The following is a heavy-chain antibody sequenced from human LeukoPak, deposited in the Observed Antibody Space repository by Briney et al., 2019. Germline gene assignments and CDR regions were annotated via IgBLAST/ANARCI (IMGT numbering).Heavy chain of an antibody. Sequence: SPTLSLTCAISGDSVSSNSAAWNWLSQSQSRGLEWRGRTYYRSKRYNDYAVAVKSLISINPNTSKNQFSLQMNSVTPEDTAVYYCARDLGSYYYYYYGMDVWGQGTTVTVSS. V-gene: IGHV6-1*01. CDR1: GDSVSSNSAA. CDR2: TYYRSKRYN. J-gene: IGHJ6*02. CDR3: ARDLGSYYYYYYGMDV. D-gene: IGHD7-27*01.